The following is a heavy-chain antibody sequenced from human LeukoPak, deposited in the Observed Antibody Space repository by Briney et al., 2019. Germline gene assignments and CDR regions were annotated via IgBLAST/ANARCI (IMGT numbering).Heavy chain of an antibody. Sequence: TGGSLRLSCAASGFTFSSYAMSWVRQAPGKGLEWVSAISGSGGSTYYADSVKGRFTISRDNSKNTLYLQMNSLRAEDTAVYYCAKEGYCSGGSWATGRAEYFQHWGQGTLVTVSS. J-gene: IGHJ1*01. CDR1: GFTFSSYA. D-gene: IGHD2-15*01. CDR2: ISGSGGST. V-gene: IGHV3-23*01. CDR3: AKEGYCSGGSWATGRAEYFQH.